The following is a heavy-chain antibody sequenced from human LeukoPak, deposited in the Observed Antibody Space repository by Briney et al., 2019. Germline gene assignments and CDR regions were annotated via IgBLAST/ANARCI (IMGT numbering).Heavy chain of an antibody. V-gene: IGHV3-30*02. Sequence: GGSLRLSCAASGFTFSSYGMHWVRQAPGKGLGWVAFIRYDGSNKYYADSVKGRFTISRDNSKNTLYLQMNSLRAEDTAVYYCAKESRSSIFGVVIMAEGLFQHWGQGTLVTVSS. CDR1: GFTFSSYG. J-gene: IGHJ1*01. D-gene: IGHD3-3*01. CDR2: IRYDGSNK. CDR3: AKESRSSIFGVVIMAEGLFQH.